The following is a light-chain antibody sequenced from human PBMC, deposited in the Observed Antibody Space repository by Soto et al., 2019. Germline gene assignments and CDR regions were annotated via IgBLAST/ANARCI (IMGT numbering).Light chain of an antibody. CDR1: QRVSSSY. Sequence: EIVLTQSPGTLSLSPGERAALSCRASQRVSSSYLAWYQQKPGQAPRLLIYGASSRATGIPDRFGGSGSGTDFTLTISRLEPEDFAVYYCQQDGSSPLTGGGGTTVEIK. CDR2: GAS. V-gene: IGKV3-20*01. J-gene: IGKJ4*01. CDR3: QQDGSSPLT.